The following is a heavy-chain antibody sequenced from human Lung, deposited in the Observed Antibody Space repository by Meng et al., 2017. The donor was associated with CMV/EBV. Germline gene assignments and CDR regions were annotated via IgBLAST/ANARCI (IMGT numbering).Heavy chain of an antibody. V-gene: IGHV4-38-2*02. CDR3: AILLWGTSVPNGTP. CDR1: GYSISSCYY. Sequence: GSLRLSCNVSGYSISSCYYWGWIRQPPGKGLEWIGTIYRGGTTYYNSPLKSRVTISVDTSKNQFSLKMSSVTAADTAVYYCAILLWGTSVPNGTPWGQGTLVTVSS. J-gene: IGHJ4*02. CDR2: IYRGGTT. D-gene: IGHD4-17*01.